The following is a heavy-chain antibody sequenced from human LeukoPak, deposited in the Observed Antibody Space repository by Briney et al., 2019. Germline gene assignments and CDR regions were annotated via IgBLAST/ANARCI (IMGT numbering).Heavy chain of an antibody. CDR3: AKVRGSGWYGNYYYYMNV. V-gene: IGHV3-23*01. D-gene: IGHD6-19*01. CDR1: GFTFSSYA. J-gene: IGHJ6*03. CDR2: ISGSGGST. Sequence: GGSLRLSCAASGFTFSSYAMSWVRQAPGKGLEWVSAISGSGGSTYYADSVKGRFTISRDNSKNTLYLQMNSLRAEDTAVYYCAKVRGSGWYGNYYYYMNVWGKGTTVTVSS.